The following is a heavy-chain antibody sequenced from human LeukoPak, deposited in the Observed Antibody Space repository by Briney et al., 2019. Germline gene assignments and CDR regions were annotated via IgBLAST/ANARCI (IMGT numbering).Heavy chain of an antibody. J-gene: IGHJ4*02. CDR3: ARDGYNFYFDY. V-gene: IGHV4-59*01. Sequence: SETLSLTCTVSGDSISSYYWSWIRQPPGKGLEWIGYIYSSGSTNYNPSLKSRVTISVDTSNNQFSLKLSSVTAADTAVYYCARDGYNFYFDYWGQGTLVTVSS. CDR2: IYSSGST. CDR1: GDSISSYY. D-gene: IGHD5-24*01.